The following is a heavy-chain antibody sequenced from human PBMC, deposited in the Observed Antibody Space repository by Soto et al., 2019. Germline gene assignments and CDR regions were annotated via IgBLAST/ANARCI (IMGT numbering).Heavy chain of an antibody. CDR1: DGSISSYY. CDR3: ARSVLVVANWFDP. Sequence: SETLSLTCSIFDGSISSYYWSWIRQPPGKGLEWIGHFSYTGSVDYNPSLEGRATLSVDKSKNQISLKLTSVTAADTAVYYCARSVLVVANWFDPWGHGTLVTVSS. J-gene: IGHJ5*02. CDR2: FSYTGSV. V-gene: IGHV4-59*01. D-gene: IGHD3-16*01.